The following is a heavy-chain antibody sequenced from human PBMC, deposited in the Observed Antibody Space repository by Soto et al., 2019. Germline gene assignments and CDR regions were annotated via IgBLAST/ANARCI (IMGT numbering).Heavy chain of an antibody. D-gene: IGHD5-12*01. CDR1: GFTFSSYG. CDR3: AKDIVATIPYYYYGMDV. V-gene: IGHV3-30*18. J-gene: IGHJ6*02. Sequence: PGGSLRLSCAASGFTFSSYGMHWVRQAPGKGLEWVAVISYDGSNKYYADSVKGRFTISRDNSKNTLYLQMNSLRAEDTAVYYCAKDIVATIPYYYYGMDVWGQGATVTVSS. CDR2: ISYDGSNK.